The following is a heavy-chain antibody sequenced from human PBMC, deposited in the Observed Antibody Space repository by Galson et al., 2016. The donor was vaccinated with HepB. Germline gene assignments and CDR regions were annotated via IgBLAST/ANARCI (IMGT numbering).Heavy chain of an antibody. Sequence: SLRLSCAASGFTLSNYWMHWVRQAPGKGLVWVSRINTDGSSTNYADSVKGRFTISRDNAKTTLYLQMNSLRTEDTAVYYCARALGRSSGWAPKPSWGQGTLVAVSS. CDR1: GFTLSNYW. J-gene: IGHJ5*02. CDR2: INTDGSST. CDR3: ARALGRSSGWAPKPS. D-gene: IGHD6-19*01. V-gene: IGHV3-74*01.